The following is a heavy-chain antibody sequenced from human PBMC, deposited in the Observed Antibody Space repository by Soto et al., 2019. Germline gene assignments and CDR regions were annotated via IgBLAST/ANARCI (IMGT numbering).Heavy chain of an antibody. CDR1: GFTFNNDA. CDR3: AKCNLAAVVRGAFHI. D-gene: IGHD6-25*01. J-gene: IGHJ3*02. Sequence: EVQLLESGGGLVQPGGSLRLSCTASGFTFNNDAMNWVRQAPGKGLEWVSVISDSGGTTYYVDSVKGRFTISRDNSKNTLYLQMNSLRDEDTAVYFCAKCNLAAVVRGAFHILVQGTMVTVSS. V-gene: IGHV3-23*01. CDR2: ISDSGGTT.